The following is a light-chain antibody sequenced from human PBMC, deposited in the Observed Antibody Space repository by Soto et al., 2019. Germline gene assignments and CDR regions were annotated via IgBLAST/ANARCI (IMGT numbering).Light chain of an antibody. J-gene: IGLJ2*01. V-gene: IGLV2-14*01. CDR2: DVS. Sequence: QSALTQPASVSGSPGQSITISCTGTSSDVGGYNNVSWYQQHPGKAPKLMIYDVSNRPSGVSNRFSGSKSGNTASLTISGLQAEDEADYYCSSYTSSSTGVFGGGTKLTV. CDR1: SSDVGGYNN. CDR3: SSYTSSSTGV.